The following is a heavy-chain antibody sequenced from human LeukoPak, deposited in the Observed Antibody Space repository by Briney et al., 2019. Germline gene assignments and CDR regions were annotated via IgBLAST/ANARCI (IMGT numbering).Heavy chain of an antibody. V-gene: IGHV3-7*05. CDR2: IKQDGSEK. J-gene: IGHJ3*02. CDR3: ARYSGNYRAFDI. Sequence: PGGSLRLSCAASGFTFSRYWMSGVRQAPGKGLEWLANIKQDGSEKYYVDSVKGRFTSSRDNPKNSLYLQMNSLRAEDTAVYYCARYSGNYRAFDIWGQGTMVTVSS. CDR1: GFTFSRYW. D-gene: IGHD1-26*01.